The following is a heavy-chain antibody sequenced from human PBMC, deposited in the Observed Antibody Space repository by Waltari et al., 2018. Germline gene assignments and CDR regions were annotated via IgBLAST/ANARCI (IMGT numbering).Heavy chain of an antibody. D-gene: IGHD3-9*01. CDR1: GGTFSSYA. V-gene: IGHV1-69*01. J-gene: IGHJ5*02. Sequence: QVQLVQSGAEVKKPGSSVKVSCKASGGTFSSYAISWVRQAPGQGLEWMGGIIPIFGTANYAQKCQGRVTITADESTSTAYMELSSLRSEDTAVYYCAREKADYDILTGGLNWFDPWGQGTLVTVSS. CDR3: AREKADYDILTGGLNWFDP. CDR2: IIPIFGTA.